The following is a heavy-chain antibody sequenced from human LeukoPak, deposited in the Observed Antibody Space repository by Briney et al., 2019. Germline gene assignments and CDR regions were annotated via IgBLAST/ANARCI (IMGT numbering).Heavy chain of an antibody. V-gene: IGHV3-33*06. D-gene: IGHD3-10*01. Sequence: PGRSLRLSCAASGFTFSSYGMHWVRQAPGKGLEWVAVIWYDGSNKYYADSVKGRFTISRDNSKNTLYLQMNSLRAEDTAVYYCAKSPGVRGVIIYYFDYWGQGTLVTVPS. CDR2: IWYDGSNK. CDR3: AKSPGVRGVIIYYFDY. CDR1: GFTFSSYG. J-gene: IGHJ4*02.